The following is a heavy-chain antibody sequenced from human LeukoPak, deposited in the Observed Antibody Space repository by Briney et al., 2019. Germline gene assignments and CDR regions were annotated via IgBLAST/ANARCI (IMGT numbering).Heavy chain of an antibody. V-gene: IGHV4-59*01. CDR3: ARDSGVEMATISNWYFDL. CDR1: GGSISSYY. Sequence: SETLSLTCTVSGGSISSYYWSWIRQPPGKGLEWIGYIFYSGSSNYNPSLKSRVTTSVDTSKNQFSLKLSSVTAADTAVYYCARDSGVEMATISNWYFDLWGRGTLVTVSS. J-gene: IGHJ2*01. CDR2: IFYSGSS. D-gene: IGHD5-24*01.